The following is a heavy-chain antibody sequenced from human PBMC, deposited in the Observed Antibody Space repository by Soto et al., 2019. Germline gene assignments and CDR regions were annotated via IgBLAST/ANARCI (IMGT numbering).Heavy chain of an antibody. D-gene: IGHD3-22*01. J-gene: IGHJ4*02. CDR1: GYTFSSSD. V-gene: IGHV1-8*01. Sequence: ASVNVSCKASGYTFSSSDINWVRQATGQGLEWMGWMNPNSGNTGYAQKFQGRVTMTRNTSISTAYMELSSLRSEDTAVYYCARGVHYDSSGYYYFYWGQGTLVTVSS. CDR2: MNPNSGNT. CDR3: ARGVHYDSSGYYYFY.